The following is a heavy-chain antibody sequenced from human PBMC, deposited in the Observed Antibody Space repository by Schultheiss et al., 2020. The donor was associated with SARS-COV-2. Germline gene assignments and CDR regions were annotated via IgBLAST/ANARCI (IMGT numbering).Heavy chain of an antibody. CDR3: ARDRQDDILTGYFYYYYGMDV. V-gene: IGHV1-2*02. J-gene: IGHJ6*02. D-gene: IGHD3-9*01. Sequence: ASVKVSCKASGYTFTSYAMHWVRQAPGQGLEWMGWINPNSGGTNYAQKFQGRVTMTRDTSISTAYMELSRLRSDDTAVYYCARDRQDDILTGYFYYYYGMDVWGQGTTVTVSS. CDR2: INPNSGGT. CDR1: GYTFTSYA.